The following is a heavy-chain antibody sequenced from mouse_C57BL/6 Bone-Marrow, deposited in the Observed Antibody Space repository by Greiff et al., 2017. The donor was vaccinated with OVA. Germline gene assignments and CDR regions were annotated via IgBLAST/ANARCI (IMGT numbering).Heavy chain of an antibody. Sequence: VQLQQSGAELVKPGASVKLSCKASGYTFTAYTIHWVKQRSGQGLEWIGWFYPGSGSLKYTEKFKDKATLTAVTSSRTVYMELSRVTDEDSAVYFCARHERLTGTRSLDYWGQGTTLTVSS. V-gene: IGHV1-62-2*01. CDR1: GYTFTAYT. D-gene: IGHD4-1*01. J-gene: IGHJ2*01. CDR3: ARHERLTGTRSLDY. CDR2: FYPGSGSL.